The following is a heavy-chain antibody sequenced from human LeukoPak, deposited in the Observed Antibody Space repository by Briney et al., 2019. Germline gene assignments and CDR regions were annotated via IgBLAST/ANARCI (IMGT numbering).Heavy chain of an antibody. V-gene: IGHV3-48*03. CDR2: ISSSGSTI. Sequence: GGSLRLSCAASGFTFSSYEMNWVRQAPGKGLEWVSYISSSGSTIYYADSVKGRFTISRDNAKNSLYLQMNSLRVEDTAVYYCARALYGLESDSGWAYYFDYWGQGTLVTVSS. D-gene: IGHD6-19*01. CDR3: ARALYGLESDSGWAYYFDY. J-gene: IGHJ4*02. CDR1: GFTFSSYE.